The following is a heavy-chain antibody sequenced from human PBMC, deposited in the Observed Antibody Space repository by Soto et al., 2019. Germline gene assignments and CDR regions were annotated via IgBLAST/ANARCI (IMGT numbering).Heavy chain of an antibody. D-gene: IGHD3-10*01. Sequence: PSYTPSITSAVSSGTINIAVYYESWNRQHPGKGLEWIGYIYYSGSTYYNPSLKSRVTISVDTSKNQFSLKLSSVTAADTSGYYWASDGDTHLDYWGQGTLVTGSS. V-gene: IGHV4-31*11. CDR2: IYYSGST. J-gene: IGHJ4*02. CDR3: ASDGDTHLDY. CDR1: SGTINIAVYY.